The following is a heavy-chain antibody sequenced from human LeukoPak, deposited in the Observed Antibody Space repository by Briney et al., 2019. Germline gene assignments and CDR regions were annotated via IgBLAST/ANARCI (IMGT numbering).Heavy chain of an antibody. V-gene: IGHV1-69*05. D-gene: IGHD2-15*01. CDR2: IIPIFGTA. CDR3: ARVNCSGGSCYQGWFDP. Sequence: GASVKVSCTASGYTFTTNGITWVRQAPGQGLEWMGGIIPIFGTANYAQKFQGRVTITTDESTSTAYMELSSLRSEDTAVYYCARVNCSGGSCYQGWFDPWGQGTLVTVSS. J-gene: IGHJ5*02. CDR1: GYTFTTNG.